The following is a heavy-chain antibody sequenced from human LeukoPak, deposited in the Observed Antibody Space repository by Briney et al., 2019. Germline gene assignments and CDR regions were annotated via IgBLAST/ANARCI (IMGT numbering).Heavy chain of an antibody. CDR2: ISSSSSYI. J-gene: IGHJ4*02. Sequence: GGSLRLSCAASGFTFSSYSMNWVRQAPGKGLEWVSSISSSSSYIYYADSVKGRFTISRDNAKNSLYLQMNSLRAEDTAVYYCARSGLAYDSSGYLNYWGQGTLVSVSS. CDR3: ARSGLAYDSSGYLNY. V-gene: IGHV3-21*01. D-gene: IGHD3-22*01. CDR1: GFTFSSYS.